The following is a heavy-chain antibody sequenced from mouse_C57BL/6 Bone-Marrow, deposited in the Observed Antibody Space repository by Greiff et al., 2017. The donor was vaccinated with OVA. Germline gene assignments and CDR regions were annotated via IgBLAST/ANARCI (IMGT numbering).Heavy chain of an antibody. CDR1: GYTFTSYG. J-gene: IGHJ2*01. CDR2: IYPRSGNT. V-gene: IGHV1-81*01. Sequence: LVESGAELARPGASVKLSCKASGYTFTSYGISWVKQRTGQGLEWIGEIYPRSGNTYYNEKFKGKATLTADKSSSTAYMELRSLTSEDSAVYFCARGLLRFFDYWGQGTTLTVSS. D-gene: IGHD1-1*01. CDR3: ARGLLRFFDY.